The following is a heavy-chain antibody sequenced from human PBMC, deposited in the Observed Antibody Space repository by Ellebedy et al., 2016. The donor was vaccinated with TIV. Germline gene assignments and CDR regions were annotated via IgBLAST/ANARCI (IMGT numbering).Heavy chain of an antibody. Sequence: GESLKISCAAPGFTFSSYVMHWVRQAPGKGLEWVAVIWYDGSNKYYADSEKGRFTISRDNSKTTLYLQMNSLRAEQTAVYYCARVYGDALDVWGQGTTVTVFS. CDR1: GFTFSSYV. D-gene: IGHD2-8*01. CDR2: IWYDGSNK. V-gene: IGHV3-33*01. J-gene: IGHJ6*02. CDR3: ARVYGDALDV.